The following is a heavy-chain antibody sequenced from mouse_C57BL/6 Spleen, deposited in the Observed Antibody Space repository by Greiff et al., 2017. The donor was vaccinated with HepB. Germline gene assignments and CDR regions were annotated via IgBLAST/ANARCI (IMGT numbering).Heavy chain of an antibody. V-gene: IGHV1-69*01. CDR2: IDPSDSYT. J-gene: IGHJ4*01. CDR3: ARYHGSSFPYAMDY. D-gene: IGHD1-1*01. Sequence: QVQLQQPGAELVMPGASVKLSCKASGYTFTSYWMHWVKQRPGQGLEWIGEIDPSDSYTNYNQKFKGKSTLTVDKSSSTAYMQLSSLTSEDSAVYYCARYHGSSFPYAMDYWGQGTSFTVSS. CDR1: GYTFTSYW.